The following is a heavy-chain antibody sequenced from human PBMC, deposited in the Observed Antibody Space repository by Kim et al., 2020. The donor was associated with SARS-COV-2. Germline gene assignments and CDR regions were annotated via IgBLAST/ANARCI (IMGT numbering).Heavy chain of an antibody. V-gene: IGHV3-64D*06. CDR2: INTDGRSP. CDR3: VKGPQFYLDS. J-gene: IGHJ4*02. CDR1: GFTFSAFSTYA. D-gene: IGHD3-16*02. Sequence: GGSLRLSCSASGFTFSAFSTYAMFWVRQATGKGLEYVSAINTDGRSPFYADSVKGRFTISRDNSKNTLSLQMSSLRAEDTAMYYCVKGPQFYLDSWGQGTLVPVSS.